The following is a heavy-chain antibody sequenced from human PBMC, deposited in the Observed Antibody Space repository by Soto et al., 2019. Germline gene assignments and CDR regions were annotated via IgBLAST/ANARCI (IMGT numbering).Heavy chain of an antibody. V-gene: IGHV4-39*01. CDR1: GGSIRGSSYY. D-gene: IGHD6-6*01. Sequence: SETLSPTCNVSGGSIRGSSYYWGWILHPPGKGLEWIGSIYYSGSTYYNPSLKSRVTISVDTSKNQFSLKLSSATAADTAVYYCARCIAARPTGWFDPWGQGTLVTVSS. CDR3: ARCIAARPTGWFDP. CDR2: IYYSGST. J-gene: IGHJ5*02.